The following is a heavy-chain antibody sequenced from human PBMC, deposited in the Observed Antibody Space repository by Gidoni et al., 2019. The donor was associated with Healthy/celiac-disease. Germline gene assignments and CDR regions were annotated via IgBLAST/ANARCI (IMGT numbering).Heavy chain of an antibody. V-gene: IGHV3-21*01. CDR3: AREAPSRVGSSSI. CDR1: GFIFSSYS. D-gene: IGHD6-6*01. J-gene: IGHJ4*02. CDR2: ISSSRSYI. Sequence: EVQLVESGGGLVKPGGSLCLSCASSGFIFSSYSMNWVRQAPGQGREWVPTISSSRSYIYYADSVKGRFTITRDNAKNSLYLQMNSLRAEDTAVYYCAREAPSRVGSSSIWGQGTLVTVSS.